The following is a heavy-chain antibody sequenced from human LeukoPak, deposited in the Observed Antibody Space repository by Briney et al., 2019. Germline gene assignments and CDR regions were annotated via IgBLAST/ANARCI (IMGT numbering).Heavy chain of an antibody. CDR3: ARNDYDILTGYYLPPGY. V-gene: IGHV4-59*01. CDR1: GGSISSYY. D-gene: IGHD3-9*01. CDR2: IYYSGST. J-gene: IGHJ4*02. Sequence: SETLSLTCTVSGGSISSYYWSWIRQPPGKGLEWIGYIYYSGSTNYNPSLKSRVTISVDTSKNQFSLKLSSVTAADTAVYYCARNDYDILTGYYLPPGYWGQGTLVTVSS.